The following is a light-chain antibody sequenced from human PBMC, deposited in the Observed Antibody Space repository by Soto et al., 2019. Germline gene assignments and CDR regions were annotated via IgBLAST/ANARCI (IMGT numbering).Light chain of an antibody. CDR2: DAS. CDR1: QTISGW. V-gene: IGKV1-5*01. Sequence: DIQMTQSPSTLSASVGDTVTITCRASQTISGWLAWYQQRPGKAPNLLIFDASTLESGVPSRFSGSGFGTEFSLTISSLQPDDFGSYYCQHMRTFGQGTKVDIK. J-gene: IGKJ1*01. CDR3: QHMRT.